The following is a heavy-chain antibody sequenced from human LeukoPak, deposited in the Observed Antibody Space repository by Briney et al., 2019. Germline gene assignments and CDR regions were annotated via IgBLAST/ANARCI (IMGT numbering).Heavy chain of an antibody. CDR2: ISYSGST. D-gene: IGHD6-6*01. J-gene: IGHJ4*02. V-gene: IGHV4-38-2*02. CDR3: ARGIAARY. CDR1: GYSISSGYY. Sequence: SETLSLTCTVSGYSISSGYYWGWIRQPPGKGLEWIGSISYSGSTYYNPSLKSRVTISVDTSKNQFSLKMSSVTAADTAVYYCARGIAARYWGQGTLVTVSS.